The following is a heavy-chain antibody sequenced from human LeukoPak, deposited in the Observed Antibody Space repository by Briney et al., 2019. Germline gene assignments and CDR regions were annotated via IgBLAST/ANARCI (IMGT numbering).Heavy chain of an antibody. V-gene: IGHV4-34*01. D-gene: IGHD4-17*01. Sequence: SETLSLTCAVYGGSFSGYYWSWIRQPPGKGLEWIGEINHSGSTNYNPSLKSRVIISVDTSKNQFSLKLSSVTAADTAVYYCARGSSDYATDYFDYWGQGTLVTVSS. CDR3: ARGSSDYATDYFDY. J-gene: IGHJ4*02. CDR2: INHSGST. CDR1: GGSFSGYY.